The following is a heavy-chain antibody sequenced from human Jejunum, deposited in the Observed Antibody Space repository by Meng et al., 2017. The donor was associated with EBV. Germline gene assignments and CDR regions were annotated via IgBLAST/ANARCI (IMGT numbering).Heavy chain of an antibody. J-gene: IGHJ4*02. V-gene: IGHV4-4*02. Sequence: QVLLEQCGPGLVTPSGTLALTCAVSGSSIPGPNWWSWVRQPPGKGLEWIAEIWHGGNTNYNTALKSRVTISVDKSNNQFSLKLASVTAADTAVYFCARGNAYNVPSFDYWGQGTLVTVSS. CDR3: ARGNAYNVPSFDY. CDR2: IWHGGNT. CDR1: GSSIPGPNW. D-gene: IGHD5-24*01.